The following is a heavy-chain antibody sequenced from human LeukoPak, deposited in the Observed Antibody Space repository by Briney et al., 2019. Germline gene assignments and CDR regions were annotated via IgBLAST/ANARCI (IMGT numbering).Heavy chain of an antibody. Sequence: GGSLRLXCAASGFTFSSYAMSWVRQAPGKGLEWVSAISGSGGSTYYADSVKGRFTISRDNSKNTLYLQVNSLRAEDTAVYYCAKAQWSEYYYYYMDVWGKGTTVTVSS. D-gene: IGHD2-8*01. J-gene: IGHJ6*03. CDR3: AKAQWSEYYYYYMDV. CDR1: GFTFSSYA. CDR2: ISGSGGST. V-gene: IGHV3-23*01.